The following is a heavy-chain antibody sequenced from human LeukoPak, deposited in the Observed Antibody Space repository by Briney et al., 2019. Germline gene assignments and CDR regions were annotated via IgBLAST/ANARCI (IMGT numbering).Heavy chain of an antibody. CDR1: GGSISSYY. CDR2: IYTSGST. J-gene: IGHJ4*02. V-gene: IGHV4-4*07. CDR3: ARGDKNHLSSWYYFDY. Sequence: PSETLSLTCTVSGGSISSYYWSWIRQPAGKGLEWIGRIYTSGSTNYNPSLKSRVTMSVDTSKNQFSLKLSSVTAADTAVYYCARGDKNHLSSWYYFDYWGQGTLVTVSS. D-gene: IGHD6-13*01.